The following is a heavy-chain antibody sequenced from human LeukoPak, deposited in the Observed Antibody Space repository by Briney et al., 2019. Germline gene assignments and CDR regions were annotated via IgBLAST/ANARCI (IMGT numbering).Heavy chain of an antibody. D-gene: IGHD5-18*01. V-gene: IGHV5-51*01. CDR1: GYSFTSYW. CDR3: ARRSGLNTAMVYDAFDI. J-gene: IGHJ3*02. Sequence: GESLKISCKGSGYSFTSYWIGWVRQMPGKGLEWMGIIYPGDSDTRYSPSFQGQVTISADKSVSTAYLQWSSLKASDTAMYYCARRSGLNTAMVYDAFDIWGQGTMVTVSS. CDR2: IYPGDSDT.